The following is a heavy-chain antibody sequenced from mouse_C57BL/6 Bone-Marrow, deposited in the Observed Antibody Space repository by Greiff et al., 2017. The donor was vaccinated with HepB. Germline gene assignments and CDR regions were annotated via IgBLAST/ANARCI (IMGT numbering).Heavy chain of an antibody. CDR2: IYPGNSDT. CDR3: TRGFPSLYYYGSSWFAY. V-gene: IGHV1-5*01. CDR1: GYTFTSYW. Sequence: VQLQQSGTVLARPGASVKMSCKTSGYTFTSYWMHWVKQRPGQGLEWIGAIYPGNSDTSYNQKFKGKAKLTAVTSASTAYMELSSLTNEDSAVYYCTRGFPSLYYYGSSWFAYWGQGTLVTVSA. J-gene: IGHJ3*01. D-gene: IGHD1-1*01.